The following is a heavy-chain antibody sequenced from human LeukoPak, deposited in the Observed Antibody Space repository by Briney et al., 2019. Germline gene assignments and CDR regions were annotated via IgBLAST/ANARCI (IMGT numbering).Heavy chain of an antibody. CDR2: INHSGST. V-gene: IGHV4-34*01. D-gene: IGHD2-2*02. CDR1: GGSFSGYY. J-gene: IGHJ6*03. CDR3: ARLGYTYYYYMDV. Sequence: SGTLSLTCAVYGGSFSGYYWSWIRQPPGKGLEWIGEINHSGSTNYNPSLKSRVTISVDTSKNQFSLKLSSVTAADTAVYYCARLGYTYYYYMDVWGKGTTVTVSS.